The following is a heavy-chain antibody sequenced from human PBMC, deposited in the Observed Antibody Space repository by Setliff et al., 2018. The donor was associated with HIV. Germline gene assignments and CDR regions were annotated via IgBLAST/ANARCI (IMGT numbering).Heavy chain of an antibody. CDR3: VRQYGDYAFDP. Sequence: SETLSLTCAVYGGIYLSGFYWNWIRQAPGKGLEYIGQTSHSGSTNYNPSLKSRVTISVDTSKNQFSLKVASVTAADTAVYYCVRQYGDYAFDPWGQGTLVTVSS. J-gene: IGHJ5*02. D-gene: IGHD4-17*01. CDR1: GGIYLSGFY. V-gene: IGHV4-34*01. CDR2: TSHSGST.